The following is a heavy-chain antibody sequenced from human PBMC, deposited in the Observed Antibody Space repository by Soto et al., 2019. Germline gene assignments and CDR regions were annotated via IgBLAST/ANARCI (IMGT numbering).Heavy chain of an antibody. CDR1: GFTFSSYA. CDR3: AXEGGYSYGGYYFDY. CDR2: ISSDGSNK. D-gene: IGHD5-18*01. V-gene: IGHV3-30-3*01. J-gene: IGHJ4*02. Sequence: QVQLVESGGGVVQPGRSLRLSCEASGFTFSSYAMHWVRQAPGKGLEWVAVISSDGSNKYYADSVKGRFTISRDNSKKTLYLQMXXLXAADTAVYYCAXEGGYSYGGYYFDYWGQGTLVTVSS.